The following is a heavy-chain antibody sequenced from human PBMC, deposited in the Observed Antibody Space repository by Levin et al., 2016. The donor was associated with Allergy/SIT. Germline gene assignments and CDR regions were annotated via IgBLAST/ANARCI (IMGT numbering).Heavy chain of an antibody. Sequence: GESLKISCEASAFTFSTFGMHWVRQAPGKGLEWVAVISYDGRNTYYADSVKGRFTISRDDSKTTLYLQMNSLRVEDTAVYYCATGWSNWYFDLWGRGTLVTVSS. V-gene: IGHV3-30*03. CDR1: AFTFSTFG. D-gene: IGHD1-26*01. CDR3: ATGWSNWYFDL. J-gene: IGHJ2*01. CDR2: ISYDGRNT.